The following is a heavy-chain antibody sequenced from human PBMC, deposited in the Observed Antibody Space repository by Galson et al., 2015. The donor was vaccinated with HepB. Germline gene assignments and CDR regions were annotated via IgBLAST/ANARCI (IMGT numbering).Heavy chain of an antibody. J-gene: IGHJ4*02. CDR3: ARAKEGRGYFDY. Sequence: LSLTCAVSGDSISNDRWWSWVRQPPGEGLEWIGEAYHSGGTNYRPSLKSRVTISVDKSKNQFPLKLTSVTAADTAVYYCARAKEGRGYFDYWGQGTLVTVSS. D-gene: IGHD3-10*01. CDR1: GDSISNDRW. CDR2: AYHSGGT. V-gene: IGHV4-4*02.